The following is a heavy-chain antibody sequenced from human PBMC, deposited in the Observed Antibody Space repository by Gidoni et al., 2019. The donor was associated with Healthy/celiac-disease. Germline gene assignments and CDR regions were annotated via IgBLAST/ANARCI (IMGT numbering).Heavy chain of an antibody. J-gene: IGHJ4*02. CDR2: INHSGST. CDR1: GGSFSGYY. CDR3: AREGEAGPFDY. D-gene: IGHD6-19*01. V-gene: IGHV4-34*01. Sequence: QVQLQQWGAGLLKPSETLSLTCAVYGGSFSGYYWSWIRQPPGKGLEWIGEINHSGSTHYNPSLKSRVTISVDTSKNQFSLKLSSVTAADTAVYYCAREGEAGPFDYWGQGTLVTVSS.